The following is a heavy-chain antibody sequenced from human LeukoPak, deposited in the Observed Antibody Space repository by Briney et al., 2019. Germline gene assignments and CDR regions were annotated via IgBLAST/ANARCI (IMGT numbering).Heavy chain of an antibody. CDR2: IAPFLGIA. CDR3: ARDEGYDLLTGSHTSPLNWLDA. V-gene: IGHV1-69*04. CDR1: GGTFNGIV. Sequence: SVKVSCKASGGTFNGIVISWVRQAPGQGLEWMGRIAPFLGIANYAQKFQGRVTSSADTSTSTAYMELSSLRSEDTAVYYCARDEGYDLLTGSHTSPLNWLDAWGQGTLVTVSS. J-gene: IGHJ5*02. D-gene: IGHD3/OR15-3a*01.